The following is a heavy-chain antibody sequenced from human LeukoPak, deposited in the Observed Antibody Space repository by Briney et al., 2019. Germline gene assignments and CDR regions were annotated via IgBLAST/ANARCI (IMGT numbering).Heavy chain of an antibody. CDR2: ISYDGSNK. D-gene: IGHD6-13*01. CDR3: AKGGGSSWLIYYYYMDV. J-gene: IGHJ6*03. CDR1: GFTFSSYA. Sequence: GGSLRLSCAASGFTFSSYAMHWVRQAPGKGLEWVAVISYDGSNKYYADSVKGRFTISRDNSKNTLYLQMNSLRAEDTAVYYCAKGGGSSWLIYYYYMDVWGKGTTVTISS. V-gene: IGHV3-30*04.